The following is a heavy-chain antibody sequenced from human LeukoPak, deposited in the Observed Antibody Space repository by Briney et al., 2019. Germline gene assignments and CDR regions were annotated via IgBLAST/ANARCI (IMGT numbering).Heavy chain of an antibody. J-gene: IGHJ4*02. CDR3: ARVPHGGDYVSYFDY. Sequence: ASVKVSCKASGGTFSSYAIIWVRQAPGQGLEWMGGIIPIFGTANYAQKFQSRVTITADKSTSTAYMELSSLRSEDTAVYYCARVPHGGDYVSYFDYWGQGTLVTVSS. D-gene: IGHD4-17*01. CDR1: GGTFSSYA. CDR2: IIPIFGTA. V-gene: IGHV1-69*06.